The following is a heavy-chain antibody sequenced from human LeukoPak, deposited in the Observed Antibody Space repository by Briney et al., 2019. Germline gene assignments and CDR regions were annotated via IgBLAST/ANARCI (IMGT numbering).Heavy chain of an antibody. D-gene: IGHD1-20*01. CDR1: GYTFTGYY. CDR2: INPNSGDT. Sequence: GASVRVSCEASGYTFTGYYMHWVRQAPGQGLEWMGWINPNSGDTNYAQKVQGRFTMTRDTSISTAYMELSRLRSDDTAVYYCARGDNWNGNYYYGMDVWGKVTTVTV. J-gene: IGHJ6*04. V-gene: IGHV1-2*02. CDR3: ARGDNWNGNYYYGMDV.